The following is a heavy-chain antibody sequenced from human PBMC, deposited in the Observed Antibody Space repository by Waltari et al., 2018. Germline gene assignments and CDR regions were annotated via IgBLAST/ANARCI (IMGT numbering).Heavy chain of an antibody. Sequence: QVQLVQSGSELKKPGASVKVSCKASGYTFTSYAMNWVRQAPGQGLEWMGWINTNTGNPTYAQGFTGRFVFSVDTSVSTAYLQISSLNAEDTAVYYCARSGTRTPYYYYGMDVWGQGTTVTVSS. CDR2: INTNTGNP. J-gene: IGHJ6*02. D-gene: IGHD1-7*01. CDR3: ARSGTRTPYYYYGMDV. CDR1: GYTFTSYA. V-gene: IGHV7-4-1*02.